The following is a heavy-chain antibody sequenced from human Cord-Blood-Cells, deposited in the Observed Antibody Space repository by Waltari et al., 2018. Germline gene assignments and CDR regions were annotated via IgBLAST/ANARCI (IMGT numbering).Heavy chain of an antibody. CDR3: ARESNGGYFDL. J-gene: IGHJ2*01. V-gene: IGHV3-30*03. D-gene: IGHD4-4*01. CDR2: ISYYGSNK. CDR1: VFTNSSYG. Sequence: QVQLVESGGGVVQPGRSLRLSCAASVFTNSSYGMHWVRQAPGKGLEWVAVISYYGSNKYYADSVKGRFTISRDNSKNTLYLQMNSLRSEDTAVYYCARESNGGYFDLWGRGTLVTVSS.